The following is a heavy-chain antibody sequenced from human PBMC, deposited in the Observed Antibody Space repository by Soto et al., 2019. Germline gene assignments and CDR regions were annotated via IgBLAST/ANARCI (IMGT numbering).Heavy chain of an antibody. V-gene: IGHV3-23*01. Sequence: GGSLRLSCAASGFTFSSYAMSWVRQAPGKGLEWVSAISGSGGSTYYADSVKGRFTISRDNSKNTLYLQMNSLRAEDTAVYYCARGGPYDSSGYYFYYYYGMDVWGQGTTVTVSS. J-gene: IGHJ6*02. D-gene: IGHD3-22*01. CDR1: GFTFSSYA. CDR3: ARGGPYDSSGYYFYYYYGMDV. CDR2: ISGSGGST.